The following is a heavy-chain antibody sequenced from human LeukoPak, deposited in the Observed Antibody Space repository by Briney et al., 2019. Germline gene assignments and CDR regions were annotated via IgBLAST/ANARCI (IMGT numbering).Heavy chain of an antibody. Sequence: SETLSLTCTVSGGSINSYYWSWIRQPAGKGLEWFGRIYSSGSTNYNPSLKSRVSMSVDTSKNQFSLKLTSVTAADTALYYCARGGKATVVTMWGQGILVTVSS. V-gene: IGHV4-4*07. D-gene: IGHD4-23*01. CDR2: IYSSGST. CDR3: ARGGKATVVTM. CDR1: GGSINSYY. J-gene: IGHJ4*02.